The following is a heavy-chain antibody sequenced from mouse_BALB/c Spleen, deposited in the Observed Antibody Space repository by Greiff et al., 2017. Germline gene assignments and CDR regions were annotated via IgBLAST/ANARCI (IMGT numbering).Heavy chain of an antibody. CDR3: ARQGYGSSYWYFDV. D-gene: IGHD1-1*01. V-gene: IGHV5-9-3*01. J-gene: IGHJ1*01. CDR2: ISSGGSYT. CDR1: GFTFSSYA. Sequence: EVKLMESGGGLVKPGGSLKLSCAASGFTFSSYAMSWVRQTPEKRLEWVATISSGGSYTYYPDSVKGRFTISRDNAKNTLYLQMSSLRSEDTAMYYCARQGYGSSYWYFDVGGAGTAVTVSS.